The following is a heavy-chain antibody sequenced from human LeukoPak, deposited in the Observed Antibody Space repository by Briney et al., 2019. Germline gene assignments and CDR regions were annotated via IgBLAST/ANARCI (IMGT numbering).Heavy chain of an antibody. J-gene: IGHJ3*02. Sequence: SETLSLTCTVSGGSISSTSYYWGWIRQPPGKGLEWIGSIFYSGSTYYNPSLKSRVTISVDTSKNQFSLKLSSVTAADTAMYYCARRAADDAFDIWGQGAMVTASS. CDR1: GGSISSTSYY. CDR2: IFYSGST. V-gene: IGHV4-39*01. CDR3: ARRAADDAFDI.